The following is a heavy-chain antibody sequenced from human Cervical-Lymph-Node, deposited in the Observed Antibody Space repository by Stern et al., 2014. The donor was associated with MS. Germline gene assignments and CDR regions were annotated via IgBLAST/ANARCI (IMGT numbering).Heavy chain of an antibody. CDR1: GGTFSSYA. CDR3: ARNPGGYVYYYGMDV. V-gene: IGHV1-69*01. D-gene: IGHD3-16*01. CDR2: IIPIFGTA. Sequence: QVQLLQPGAEVKKPGSSVKVSCKASGGTFSSYAISWVRQAPGQGLEWMGGIIPIFGTANYAQKFQGRVTIAADESTSTAYMELSSLRSEDTAVYYCARNPGGYVYYYGMDVWGQGTTVTVSS. J-gene: IGHJ6*02.